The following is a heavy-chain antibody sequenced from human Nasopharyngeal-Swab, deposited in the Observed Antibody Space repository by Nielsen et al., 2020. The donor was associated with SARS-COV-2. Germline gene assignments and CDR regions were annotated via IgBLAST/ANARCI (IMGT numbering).Heavy chain of an antibody. V-gene: IGHV2-5*02. CDR2: IYWDDDK. J-gene: IGHJ4*02. CDR1: GFSLSTSGVG. CDR3: AHRWGSWAGSYFDD. D-gene: IGHD3-16*01. Sequence: SGPTLVKPTQTLTLTCTFSGFSLSTSGVGVGWIRQPPGKALEWLALIYWDDDKRYSPSLKSRLTITKDTSKNQVVLTMTNMDPVDTATYYCAHRWGSWAGSYFDDWGQGTLVTVSS.